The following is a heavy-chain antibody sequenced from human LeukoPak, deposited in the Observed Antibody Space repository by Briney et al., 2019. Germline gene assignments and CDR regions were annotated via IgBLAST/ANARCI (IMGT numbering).Heavy chain of an antibody. D-gene: IGHD2-15*01. CDR3: AKDWRRIVVVGPITRHGNYMDV. CDR2: ITSSGTYT. V-gene: IGHV3-21*01. CDR1: GFTFSNYN. Sequence: PGGSLRLSCADSGFTFSNYNMNWVRQAPGKAMEWVSSITSSGTYTFYADSLKGRFTISRDNSKNTLYLQMNSLRPEDTAVYYCAKDWRRIVVVGPITRHGNYMDVWGKGTTVTISS. J-gene: IGHJ6*03.